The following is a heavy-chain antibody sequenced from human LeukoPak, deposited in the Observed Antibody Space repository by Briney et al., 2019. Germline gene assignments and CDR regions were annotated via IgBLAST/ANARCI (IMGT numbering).Heavy chain of an antibody. CDR3: ARETTGYSSGLVYNWFDP. CDR1: GGSISSSNW. Sequence: SETLSLTCAVSGGSISSSNWWSWVRQPPGKGLEWIGEIYHSGSTNYNPSLKSRVTISVDKSKNQFSLKLSSVTAADTAVYYCARETTGYSSGLVYNWFDPWGQGTLVTVSS. J-gene: IGHJ5*02. CDR2: IYHSGST. D-gene: IGHD6-19*01. V-gene: IGHV4-4*02.